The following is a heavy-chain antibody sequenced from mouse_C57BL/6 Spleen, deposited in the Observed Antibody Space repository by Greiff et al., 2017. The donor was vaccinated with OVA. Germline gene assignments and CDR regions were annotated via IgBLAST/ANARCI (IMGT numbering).Heavy chain of an antibody. Sequence: VQLQQPGAELVRPGSSVKLSCKASGYTFTSYWMDWVKQRPGQGLEWIGNIYPSDSETHYNQKFKDKATLTVDKSSSTAYMQLSSLTSEDSAVYYCARYDYEGAMDYWGQGTSVTVS. CDR2: IYPSDSET. D-gene: IGHD2-4*01. V-gene: IGHV1-61*01. CDR3: ARYDYEGAMDY. CDR1: GYTFTSYW. J-gene: IGHJ4*01.